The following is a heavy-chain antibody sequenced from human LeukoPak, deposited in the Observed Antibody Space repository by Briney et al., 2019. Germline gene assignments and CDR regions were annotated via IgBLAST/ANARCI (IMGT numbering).Heavy chain of an antibody. V-gene: IGHV3-23*01. D-gene: IGHD3-10*01. J-gene: IGHJ5*02. CDR1: GFTFSTYA. CDR3: AKDERGSGNLAGWGNWFDP. Sequence: GGSLRLSCAASGFTFSTYAMSWVRQAPGKGLKWVSVVNARGDNTYYADSVKGRFTISRDNSKNTLYLQMHSLRAEDTAVYYCAKDERGSGNLAGWGNWFDPWGQGTLVTVSS. CDR2: VNARGDNT.